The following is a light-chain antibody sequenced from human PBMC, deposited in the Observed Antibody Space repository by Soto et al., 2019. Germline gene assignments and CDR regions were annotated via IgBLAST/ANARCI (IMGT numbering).Light chain of an antibody. V-gene: IGKV3-20*01. J-gene: IGKJ2*01. CDR3: LQYGLTPLS. CDR1: QSVYNNY. CDR2: GAS. Sequence: EIVLTHSPGTLSLSPGERATLSCRASQSVYNNYLAWYQQKPGQAPRLLVNGASNRATGIPDRFSGGGSGTDFTLTISSLEREDFAVYYCLQYGLTPLSFGQGTRVEIK.